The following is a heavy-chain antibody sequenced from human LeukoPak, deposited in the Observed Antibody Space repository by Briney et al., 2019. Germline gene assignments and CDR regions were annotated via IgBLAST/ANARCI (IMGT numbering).Heavy chain of an antibody. D-gene: IGHD3-10*01. Sequence: GEALKISWKGSGYSFTSYWIGWGRQMSGKDLVLMVIIYPGDSDTRYRTPFEGQVYISADKSISTAYQQKGSLKAADTGMYYCARRRLWCEELKAFDIWGERTMVTVSS. J-gene: IGHJ3*02. CDR2: IYPGDSDT. V-gene: IGHV5-51*01. CDR3: ARRRLWCEELKAFDI. CDR1: GYSFTSYW.